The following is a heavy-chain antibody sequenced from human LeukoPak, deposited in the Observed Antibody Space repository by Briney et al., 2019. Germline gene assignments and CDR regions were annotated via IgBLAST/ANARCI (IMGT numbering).Heavy chain of an antibody. CDR1: GGSISSYY. J-gene: IGHJ4*02. CDR2: ISTSGST. V-gene: IGHV4-4*07. D-gene: IGHD6-13*01. CDR3: AKTPRGGSKRFDS. Sequence: SETLSLTCTGSGGSISSYYWSWIRQPAGKGLVWIGRISTSGSTNYNPSLKRRVTMSLETSKKQFSLKLNSVIAADTAVYFCAKTPRGGSKRFDSWGQGTLVTVSS.